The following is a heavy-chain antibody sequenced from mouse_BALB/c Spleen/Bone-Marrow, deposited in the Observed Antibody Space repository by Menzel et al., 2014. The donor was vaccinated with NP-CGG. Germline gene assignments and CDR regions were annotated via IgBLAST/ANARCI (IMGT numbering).Heavy chain of an antibody. CDR3: TTGFAY. Sequence: EVQVVESGGGLVQPGGSMKLSCIASGFTFSNYWMNWVRQSPEKGLEWVAEIRLKSNNYATHYAESVKGRFTISRDDSKSSVYLQMNNLRAEDTGIYFCTTGFAYWGQGTLVTVSA. CDR1: GFTFSNYW. CDR2: IRLKSNNYAT. V-gene: IGHV6-6*02. J-gene: IGHJ3*01.